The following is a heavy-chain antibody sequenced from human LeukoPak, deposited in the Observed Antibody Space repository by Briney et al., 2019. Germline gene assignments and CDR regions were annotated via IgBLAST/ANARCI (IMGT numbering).Heavy chain of an antibody. CDR2: IYHSGDT. J-gene: IGHJ4*02. CDR1: GYSITSGYY. V-gene: IGHV4-38-2*02. Sequence: SETLSLTCIVSGYSITSGYYWGWIRQPPGKGLEWIGSIYHSGDTYYNPSLKSRVTISVDTSKNQFSLKLSSVTAADTAVYYCARGLALTPYGLDYWGQGTLVTVSS. CDR3: ARGLALTPYGLDY. D-gene: IGHD4-17*01.